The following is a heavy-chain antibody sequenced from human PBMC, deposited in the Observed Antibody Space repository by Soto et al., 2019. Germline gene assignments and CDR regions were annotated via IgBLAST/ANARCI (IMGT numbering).Heavy chain of an antibody. CDR1: GDTLTELS. Sequence: QVQLVQSGAEVKKPGASVKVSCKVSGDTLTELSIHWVRQAPGKGLEYMGGIDPEDGEAVYAQNFQGRVFMTADTSSATSYMQLSILTSEDTAVYYCSIAYSGTYYCYLAPRGQGPLVTVSA. CDR2: IDPEDGEA. V-gene: IGHV1-24*01. J-gene: IGHJ5*02. D-gene: IGHD1-26*01. CDR3: SIAYSGTYYCYLAP.